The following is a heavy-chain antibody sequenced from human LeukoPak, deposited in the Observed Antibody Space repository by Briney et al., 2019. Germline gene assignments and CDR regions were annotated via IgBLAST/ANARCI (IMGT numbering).Heavy chain of an antibody. CDR1: GGSISSSNW. Sequence: PSETLSLTCAVSGGSISSSNWWSWVRQPPGKGLEWIGSIYYSGSTYYNPSLKSRVTISVDTSKNQFSLKLSSVTAADTAVYYCARAHFDYWGQGTLVTVSS. CDR2: IYYSGST. CDR3: ARAHFDY. V-gene: IGHV4-4*02. J-gene: IGHJ4*02.